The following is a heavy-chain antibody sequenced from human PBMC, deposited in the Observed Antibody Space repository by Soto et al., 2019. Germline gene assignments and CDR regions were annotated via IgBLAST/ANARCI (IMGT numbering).Heavy chain of an antibody. V-gene: IGHV5-51*01. CDR3: ARLSSPAGYCSSTSCYEV. D-gene: IGHD2-2*01. CDR2: IYPGDSDT. CDR1: GYTFSNFW. J-gene: IGHJ3*01. Sequence: VESLKISCKGSGYTFSNFWINWVRQMPVKVLEWMGIIYPGDSDTRYSPSFQGQVTISADKSISTAYLQWSSLKASDTAMYYCARLSSPAGYCSSTSCYEVWGQGTMVTVSS.